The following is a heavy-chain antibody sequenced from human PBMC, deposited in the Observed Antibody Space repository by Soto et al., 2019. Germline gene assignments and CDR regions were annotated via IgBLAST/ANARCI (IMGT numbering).Heavy chain of an antibody. CDR3: APGGGVNN. CDR2: INQDGSEE. D-gene: IGHD2-8*01. J-gene: IGHJ4*02. Sequence: EVQVVESGGGLVQPGGSLRLSCAASGFTFSSYWMSWVRQAPGKGLEWVANINQDGSEEYYVDSVKGRFTLSRHNAKNALYLQMNSLRAEEPAVYYCAPGGGVNNWGQGTLVTVSS. CDR1: GFTFSSYW. V-gene: IGHV3-7*01.